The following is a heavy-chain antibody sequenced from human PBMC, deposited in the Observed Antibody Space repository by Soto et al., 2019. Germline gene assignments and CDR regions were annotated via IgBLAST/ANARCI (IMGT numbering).Heavy chain of an antibody. V-gene: IGHV3-33*01. Sequence: GVSLRLSFAASGFTFSSYCMHWVRQAPGKGLEWVAVIWYDGSNKYYADSVKGRFTISRDNSKNTLYLQMNSLRAEDTAVYYCARDVGATTALDYWGQGTLVTVSS. D-gene: IGHD1-26*01. J-gene: IGHJ4*02. CDR1: GFTFSSYC. CDR3: ARDVGATTALDY. CDR2: IWYDGSNK.